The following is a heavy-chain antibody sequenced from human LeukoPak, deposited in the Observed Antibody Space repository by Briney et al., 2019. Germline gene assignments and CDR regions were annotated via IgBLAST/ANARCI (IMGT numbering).Heavy chain of an antibody. CDR2: ISSRSTI. CDR1: GFTFSDYY. J-gene: IGHJ4*02. CDR3: ARALISGYCSSTSCYGFDY. Sequence: PGGSLRLSCAASGFTFSDYYMNWVRKASGKGLEWVSSISSRSTIYYADSVKGRFTISRDNAKNSLYLQMKSLRAEDTAVYYCARALISGYCSSTSCYGFDYWGQGTLVTVSS. V-gene: IGHV3-69-1*02. D-gene: IGHD2-2*01.